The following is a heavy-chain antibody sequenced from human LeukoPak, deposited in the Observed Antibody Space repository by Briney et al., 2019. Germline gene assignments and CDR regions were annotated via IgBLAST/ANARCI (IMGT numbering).Heavy chain of an antibody. J-gene: IGHJ4*02. D-gene: IGHD2-21*01. V-gene: IGHV3-23*01. CDR2: ISGSGGST. Sequence: GGSLRLSCAASGFTLSSYAMSWVPHAPGKGLEWGSAISGSGGSTYYADSVKRRFTISRDNSKNTLYLQMNSLRAEDTVVYYCAKSISEGLFKPYFEYWGQGTLVTVSS. CDR1: GFTLSSYA. CDR3: AKSISEGLFKPYFEY.